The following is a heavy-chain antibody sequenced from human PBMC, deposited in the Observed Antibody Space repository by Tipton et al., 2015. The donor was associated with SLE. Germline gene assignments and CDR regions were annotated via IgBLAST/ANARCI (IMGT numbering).Heavy chain of an antibody. J-gene: IGHJ5*02. CDR3: APISSSSPFP. CDR2: IDLVDSET. Sequence: SLRLSCVASGFTVSSNYMSWVRQAPGKGLEWMGRIDLVDSETNYSPSFQGHVIISAGKSISTVYLQWSILKASDTAMYYCAPISSSSPFPWGQGTLVTVSS. V-gene: IGHV5-10-1*01. D-gene: IGHD6-6*01. CDR1: GFTVSSNY.